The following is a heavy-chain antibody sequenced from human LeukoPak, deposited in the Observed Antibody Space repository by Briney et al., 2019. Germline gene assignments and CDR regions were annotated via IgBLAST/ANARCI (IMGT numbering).Heavy chain of an antibody. J-gene: IGHJ4*02. Sequence: GGSLTLSCAASGFTFSSYEVKWVRQAAGEGMGWVGNISQEGREIFFVDSMNGRRIISRDKAKQSLYLHVHSLRSEDTAVYYCARLGPGMNFFYFDYWGQGPLVTVSS. CDR2: ISQEGREI. CDR1: GFTFSSYE. D-gene: IGHD3-10*01. V-gene: IGHV3-7*01. CDR3: ARLGPGMNFFYFDY.